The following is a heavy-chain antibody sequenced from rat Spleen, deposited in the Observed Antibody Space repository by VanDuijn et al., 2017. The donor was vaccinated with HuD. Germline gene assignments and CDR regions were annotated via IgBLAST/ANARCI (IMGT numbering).Heavy chain of an antibody. J-gene: IGHJ3*01. Sequence: EVQLVESGGGLVQPGRSMKLSCAASGFTFSHYDMAWVRQAPTKGLEWVASLSYDGTNPYYRDPVKGRLTISRDNAKSTLYLQMDSLRSEDTATYYCTTEVPFAYWGQGTLVTVSS. CDR2: LSYDGTNP. V-gene: IGHV5-20*01. CDR3: TTEVPFAY. CDR1: GFTFSHYD.